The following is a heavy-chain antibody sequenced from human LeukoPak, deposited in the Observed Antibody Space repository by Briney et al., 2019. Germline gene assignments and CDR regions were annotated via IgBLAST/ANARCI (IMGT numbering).Heavy chain of an antibody. D-gene: IGHD5-24*01. CDR2: ISSSGSPI. CDR3: ARQASGDGYNFDY. CDR1: GFTFRAYQ. Sequence: GGSLRLSCAASGFTFRAYQMSWVRRVPGKGLEWVSYISSSGSPIYYADSVKGRFTISRDNAENSLYLQMNSLRVEDTALYYCARQASGDGYNFDYWGQGTLVTVSS. J-gene: IGHJ4*02. V-gene: IGHV3-48*03.